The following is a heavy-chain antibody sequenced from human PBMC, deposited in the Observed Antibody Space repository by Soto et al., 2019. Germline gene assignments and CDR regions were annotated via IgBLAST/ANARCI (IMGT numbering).Heavy chain of an antibody. D-gene: IGHD3-22*01. Sequence: QVQLVESGGGVVQPGRSLRLSCAASGFTFSSYAMHWVRQAPGKGLEWVAVISYDGSNKYYADSVKGRFTISRDNSKNNLYLQMNRLSAEDTAVYYCARDRGSMIVVVIIYYFDYWGQGSLVTVSS. CDR2: ISYDGSNK. J-gene: IGHJ4*02. CDR1: GFTFSSYA. CDR3: ARDRGSMIVVVIIYYFDY. V-gene: IGHV3-30-3*01.